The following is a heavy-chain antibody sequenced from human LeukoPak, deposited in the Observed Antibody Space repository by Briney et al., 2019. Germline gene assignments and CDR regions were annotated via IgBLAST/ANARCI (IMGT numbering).Heavy chain of an antibody. CDR2: INHSGST. CDR1: GGSFSGYY. J-gene: IGHJ4*02. Sequence: SETLSLTCAVYGGSFSGYYWSWIRQPPGKGLEWIGEINHSGSTNYNPSLKSRVTISVDTPKNQFSLKLSSVTAADTAVYYCAREGEYGDYVGGQGTLVTVSS. D-gene: IGHD4-17*01. V-gene: IGHV4-34*01. CDR3: AREGEYGDYV.